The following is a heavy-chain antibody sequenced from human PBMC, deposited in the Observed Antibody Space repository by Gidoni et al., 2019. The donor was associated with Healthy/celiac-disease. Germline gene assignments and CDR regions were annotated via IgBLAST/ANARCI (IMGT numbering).Heavy chain of an antibody. CDR3: ASSGITIFGVVRGDNAFDI. J-gene: IGHJ3*02. D-gene: IGHD3-3*01. V-gene: IGHV1-46*03. Sequence: QVQRVQPGAEVKKPGASVKVSCRASGYTFTSHYTHWVRQAPGQGLEWMGIINPSGGSTSYAQKFQGRVTMTRDTSTSTVYMELSSLRSEDTAVYYCASSGITIFGVVRGDNAFDIWGQGTMVTVSS. CDR2: INPSGGST. CDR1: GYTFTSHY.